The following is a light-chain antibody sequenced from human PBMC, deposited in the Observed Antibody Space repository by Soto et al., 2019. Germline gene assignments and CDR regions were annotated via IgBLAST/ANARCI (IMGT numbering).Light chain of an antibody. V-gene: IGLV1-40*01. CDR1: SSNIGAGYD. J-gene: IGLJ1*01. CDR2: GNS. Sequence: QSVLTQPPSVSGATGQSVTISCTGSSSNIGAGYDVHWYQQLPGTAPKLLIYGNSNRPSGVPDRFSGSKSGTSASLAITGLQAEDEADYYCQSYDSSLSAPYVFGTGTKV. CDR3: QSYDSSLSAPYV.